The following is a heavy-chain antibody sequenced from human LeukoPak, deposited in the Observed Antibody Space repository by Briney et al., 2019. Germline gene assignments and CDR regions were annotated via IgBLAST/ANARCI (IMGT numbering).Heavy chain of an antibody. V-gene: IGHV6-1*01. D-gene: IGHD3-16*02. J-gene: IGHJ4*02. CDR2: TYYRSKWYT. CDR1: GDSVSSNSAA. Sequence: SQTLSLTCAISGDSVSSNSAAWNWIRQSPSRGLEWLGRTYYRSKWYTDYAVSLKSRMTIDPDTSKNQFYLHLNSVTPDDTAVYYCAREPYDSVWGSYRSQYYFDYWGQGTLVTVSS. CDR3: AREPYDSVWGSYRSQYYFDY.